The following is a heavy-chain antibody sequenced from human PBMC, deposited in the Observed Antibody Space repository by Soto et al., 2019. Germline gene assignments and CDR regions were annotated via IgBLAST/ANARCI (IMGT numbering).Heavy chain of an antibody. V-gene: IGHV4-34*01. CDR3: ARASHSKYCSGGSCYYYYYGMDV. CDR1: GGSFSGYY. J-gene: IGHJ6*02. CDR2: IYHSGST. D-gene: IGHD2-15*01. Sequence: PSETLSLTCAVYGGSFSGYYWSWIRQPPGKGLEWIGYIYHSGSTYYNPSLKSRVTISVDRSKNQFSLKLSSVTAADTAVYYCARASHSKYCSGGSCYYYYYGMDVWGQGTTVTVSS.